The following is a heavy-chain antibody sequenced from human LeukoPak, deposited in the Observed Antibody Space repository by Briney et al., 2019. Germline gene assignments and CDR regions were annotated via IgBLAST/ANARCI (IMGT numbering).Heavy chain of an antibody. Sequence: SETLSLTCAVYGGSFSGYYWSWTRQPPGKGLEWIGEINHSGSTNYNSSLKSRVIISVDTSKNQFSLKLSSVTAADTAVYYCARKGLRWYGYWGQGTLVTVSS. CDR2: INHSGST. CDR3: ARKGLRWYGY. D-gene: IGHD4-23*01. J-gene: IGHJ4*02. V-gene: IGHV4-34*01. CDR1: GGSFSGYY.